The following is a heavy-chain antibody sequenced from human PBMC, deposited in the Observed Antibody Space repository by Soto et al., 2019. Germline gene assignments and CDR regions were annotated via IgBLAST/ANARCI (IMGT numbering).Heavy chain of an antibody. V-gene: IGHV7-4-1*01. D-gene: IGHD6-19*01. CDR1: GYTFTSYA. J-gene: IGHJ6*02. CDR2: INTNTGNP. Sequence: ASVKVSCKASGYTFTSYAMNWVRQAPGQGLEWMGWINTNTGNPTYAQGFTGRFVFSLDTSVSTAYLQICSLKAEDTAVYYCARGSAIAVAAYYYYGMDVWGQGTTVTVSS. CDR3: ARGSAIAVAAYYYYGMDV.